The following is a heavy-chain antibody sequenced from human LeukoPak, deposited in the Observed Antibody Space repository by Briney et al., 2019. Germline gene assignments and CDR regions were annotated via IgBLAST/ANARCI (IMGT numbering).Heavy chain of an antibody. J-gene: IGHJ4*02. V-gene: IGHV3-23*01. CDR1: GGSISSSN. CDR2: ISGSAGST. Sequence: ETLSLTCAVSGGSISSSNWWSWVRQPPGKGLEWVSVISGSAGSTYYADSVKGRFTISRDNSKNTLYLQMNSLRAEDTAVYYCAKGSYDSSGYWFDYWGQGTLVTVSS. CDR3: AKGSYDSSGYWFDY. D-gene: IGHD3-22*01.